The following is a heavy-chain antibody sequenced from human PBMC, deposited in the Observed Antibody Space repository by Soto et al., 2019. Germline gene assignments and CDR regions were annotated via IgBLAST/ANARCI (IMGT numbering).Heavy chain of an antibody. J-gene: IGHJ4*02. CDR3: AREGGIVGATAADY. V-gene: IGHV4-31*03. CDR2: NSGST. CDR1: GGSISSGGYY. D-gene: IGHD1-26*01. Sequence: QVKLQESGPGLVKPSQTLSLTCTVSGGSISSGGYYWSWIRQHPGKGLEWIGYNSGSTYYNPSLKSRVTISVDTSKNQFSLKLSSVTAADTAVYYCAREGGIVGATAADYWGQGTLVTVSS.